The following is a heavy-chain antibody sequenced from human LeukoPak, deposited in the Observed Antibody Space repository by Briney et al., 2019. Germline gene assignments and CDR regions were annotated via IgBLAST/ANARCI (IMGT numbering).Heavy chain of an antibody. CDR1: GLTFSDYA. Sequence: GGSLRLSCAASGLTFSDYAMHWVRQAPGKGLEWLTFITGDGNIKFHADSVKGRFSVSRDNSKNTQYLQMTSLRPEDTAVYYCAKERLYSGSSFSYWGQGTLVTVSS. CDR3: AKERLYSGSSFSY. D-gene: IGHD1-26*01. V-gene: IGHV3-30*02. J-gene: IGHJ4*02. CDR2: ITGDGNIK.